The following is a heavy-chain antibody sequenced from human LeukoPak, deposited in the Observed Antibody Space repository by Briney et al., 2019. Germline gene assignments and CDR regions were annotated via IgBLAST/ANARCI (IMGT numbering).Heavy chain of an antibody. CDR3: TRFRITMVRGVVDYYYYMDV. Sequence: ASVKVSCKASGGTFSSYAISWVRQAPGQGLEWMGGIIPIFGTATYAQKFQGRVTITADESTSTAYMELSSLKTEDTAVYYCTRFRITMVRGVVDYYYYMDVWGKGTTVTISS. D-gene: IGHD3-10*01. J-gene: IGHJ6*03. CDR1: GGTFSSYA. CDR2: IIPIFGTA. V-gene: IGHV1-69*13.